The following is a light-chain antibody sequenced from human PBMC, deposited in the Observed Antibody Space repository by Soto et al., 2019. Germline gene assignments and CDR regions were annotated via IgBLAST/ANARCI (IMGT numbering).Light chain of an antibody. J-gene: IGLJ2*01. CDR1: SSDVGGYNY. V-gene: IGLV2-14*01. Sequence: QSALTQPASVSGSHGQSITISCTGTSSDVGGYNYVSWYQQHPGKAPKLMIYDVSNRPSGVSNRFSGSKSGNTASLTISGLQAEDEADDYCSSYTSSSTVVFGGGTKLTVL. CDR3: SSYTSSSTVV. CDR2: DVS.